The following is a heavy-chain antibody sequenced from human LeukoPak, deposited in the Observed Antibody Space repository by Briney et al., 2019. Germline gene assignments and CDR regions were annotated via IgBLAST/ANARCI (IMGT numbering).Heavy chain of an antibody. CDR3: SRGQGDYGGNWFDP. CDR2: IYSGGST. V-gene: IGHV3-53*01. J-gene: IGHJ5*02. D-gene: IGHD4-17*01. CDR1: GFTVSSNY. Sequence: GGSLRLSCAASGFTVSSNYMSWVRQAPGKGLEWVSVIYSGGSTYYADAVKGRFTISRDNSKNTLYLQMNSVRAEDTAVDYCSRGQGDYGGNWFDPWGQGTLVTVSS.